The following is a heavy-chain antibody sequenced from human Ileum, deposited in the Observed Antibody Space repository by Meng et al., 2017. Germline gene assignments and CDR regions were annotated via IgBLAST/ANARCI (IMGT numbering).Heavy chain of an antibody. J-gene: IGHJ3*02. CDR3: ARARGSCGSDCWRYAFGI. CDR2: ISGSSSYM. V-gene: IGHV3-21*01. Sequence: GGSLSLSCVASGLTFSSYSMNWVRQAPGKGLEWVSSISGSSSYMYYADSVKGRFTISRDNAKNSLYLQMNSLRAEETSVYYRARARGSCGSDCWRYAFGIWGQGTLVTVSS. CDR1: GLTFSSYS. D-gene: IGHD2-21*02.